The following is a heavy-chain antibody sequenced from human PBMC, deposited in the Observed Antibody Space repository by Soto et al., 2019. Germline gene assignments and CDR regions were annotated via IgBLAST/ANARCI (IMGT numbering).Heavy chain of an antibody. D-gene: IGHD3-16*01. CDR1: VYTFTSYY. Sequence: QEQLVQSAAEVKKPGASLKVSCKASVYTFTSYYMHWLRQVPGQGLEWMGIINPSGGSTSYAQKFPGRVTMSGDSDTSTVFMGLSSQRSEETAVYYCESFPGGVPLGGFEDWGQGTLVTVSS. J-gene: IGHJ4*02. V-gene: IGHV1-46*01. CDR3: ESFPGGVPLGGFED. CDR2: INPSGGST.